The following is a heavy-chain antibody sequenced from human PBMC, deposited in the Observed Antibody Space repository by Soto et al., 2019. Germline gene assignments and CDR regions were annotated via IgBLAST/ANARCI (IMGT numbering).Heavy chain of an antibody. CDR3: AKDKAPRGYSYGVYFDY. CDR1: GLTFSSYG. V-gene: IGHV3-30*18. J-gene: IGHJ4*02. Sequence: GGSLRLSCAASGLTFSSYGMHWVRQAPGKGLEWVAVISYDGSNKYYADSVKGRFTISRDNSKNSLYPQMNSLRAEDTAVYYCAKDKAPRGYSYGVYFDYWGQGILVTVSS. D-gene: IGHD5-18*01. CDR2: ISYDGSNK.